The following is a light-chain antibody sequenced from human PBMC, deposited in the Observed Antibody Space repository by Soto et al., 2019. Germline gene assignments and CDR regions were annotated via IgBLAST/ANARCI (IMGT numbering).Light chain of an antibody. CDR1: SSDIDTYHY. CDR3: SSYTSSTDYV. Sequence: QSALTQPASVSGSPGQSITISCTGTSSDIDTYHYVSWYQQHPGKAPKLIIYEVTNRPSGVSNRFSGSKSGDTASLTISGLRAEDEADYYCSSYTSSTDYVFGTGTKVTVL. CDR2: EVT. J-gene: IGLJ1*01. V-gene: IGLV2-14*01.